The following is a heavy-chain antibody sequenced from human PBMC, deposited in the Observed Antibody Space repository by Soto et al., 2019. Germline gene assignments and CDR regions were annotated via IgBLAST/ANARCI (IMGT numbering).Heavy chain of an antibody. CDR3: ARAGGLGAVAVDY. CDR2: IYHSGST. V-gene: IGHV4-30-2*01. CDR1: GGSISSGGYS. D-gene: IGHD6-19*01. J-gene: IGHJ4*02. Sequence: QLQLQESGSGLVKPSQTLSLTCAVSGGSISSGGYSWSWIRQPPGRGLEWIGYIYHSGSTYYNPSLKTRVTISVDRSKNQFSLKLSSVTAADTAVYYCARAGGLGAVAVDYWGQGTLVTVSS.